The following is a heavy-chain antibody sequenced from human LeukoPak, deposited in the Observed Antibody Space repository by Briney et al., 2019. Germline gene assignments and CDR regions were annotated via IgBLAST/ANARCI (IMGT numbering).Heavy chain of an antibody. CDR2: ISAREYT. Sequence: GRSMSLSCAASGLIFSTYSITWVRQAQGRGRGWVAGISAREYTYSGDSVRGGFTISRDNSKNTLYLNLNNPEDEDTAIYYCAKDGGLGGVPVDVFDIWGQGTMVTVSS. CDR1: GLIFSTYS. V-gene: IGHV3-23*01. J-gene: IGHJ3*02. D-gene: IGHD3-16*01. CDR3: AKDGGLGGVPVDVFDI.